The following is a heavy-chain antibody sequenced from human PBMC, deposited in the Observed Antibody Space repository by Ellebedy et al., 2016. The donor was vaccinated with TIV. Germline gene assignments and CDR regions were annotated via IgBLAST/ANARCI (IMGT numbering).Heavy chain of an antibody. V-gene: IGHV1-69*13. CDR2: VIPVYGTA. CDR1: GGTFSNTP. CDR3: ARDPAGYGSDYYKGLDV. J-gene: IGHJ6*02. Sequence: SVKVSCXASGGTFSNTPIAWVRQAPGQGLEWVGGVIPVYGTANYAQKFRGRVTITADEFTSIAYMELRTLTSDDTAVYYCARDPAGYGSDYYKGLDVWGQGTTVIVSS. D-gene: IGHD5-18*01.